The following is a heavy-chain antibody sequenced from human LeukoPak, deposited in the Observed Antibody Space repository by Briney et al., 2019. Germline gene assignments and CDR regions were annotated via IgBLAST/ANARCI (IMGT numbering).Heavy chain of an antibody. CDR3: ARAGGYDILTGYYKVGWFDP. J-gene: IGHJ5*02. CDR1: GGSISSGSYY. V-gene: IGHV4-61*02. D-gene: IGHD3-9*01. CDR2: IYTSGST. Sequence: SQTLSLTCTVSGGSISSGSYYWGWIRQPAGTGLEWVGRIYTSGSTNYNPSLKSRVTISVATSKTPFSLKLSSVTAADTAVYYCARAGGYDILTGYYKVGWFDPWGQGTLVTVSS.